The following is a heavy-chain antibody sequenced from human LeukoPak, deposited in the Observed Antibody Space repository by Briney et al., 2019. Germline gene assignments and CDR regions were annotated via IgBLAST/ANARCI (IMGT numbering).Heavy chain of an antibody. V-gene: IGHV4-59*01. D-gene: IGHD1-26*01. CDR2: IYYSGST. Sequence: SETLSLTCTVSGGSISSYYWSWIRQPPGKGLEWIGYIYYSGSTNYNPSLKSRVTISVDTSKNQFSLKLSSVTAADTAVYYCARARSGSYYDDYYYMDVWGKGTTVTVSS. CDR3: ARARSGSYYDDYYYMDV. J-gene: IGHJ6*03. CDR1: GGSISSYY.